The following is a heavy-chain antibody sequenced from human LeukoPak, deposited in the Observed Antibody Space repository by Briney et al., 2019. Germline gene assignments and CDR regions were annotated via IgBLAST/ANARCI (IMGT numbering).Heavy chain of an antibody. CDR2: IYYSGST. V-gene: IGHV4-39*07. D-gene: IGHD3-16*02. CDR1: GGSISSSSYY. J-gene: IGHJ4*02. Sequence: SETLSLTCTVSGGSISSSSYYWGWIRQPPGKGLEWIGSIYYSGSTYYNPSLKSRVTISVDTSKNQFSLKLSSVTAADAAVYYCARYDVWGSYRAFDYWGQGTLVTVSS. CDR3: ARYDVWGSYRAFDY.